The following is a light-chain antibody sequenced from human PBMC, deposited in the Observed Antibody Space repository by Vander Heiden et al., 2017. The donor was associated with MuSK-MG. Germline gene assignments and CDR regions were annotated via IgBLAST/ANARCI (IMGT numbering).Light chain of an antibody. CDR1: QNINTY. J-gene: IGKJ2*01. CDR2: DAS. Sequence: EIVLTQSPGTLSLSPGERATLSCRASQNINTYLAWYQQKPGQAPRLLIYDASNRATGIPARFSGYGSGTDFTLTISSIEPEDVAVYFCQQRANGAQTFGQVTKLEIK. CDR3: QQRANGAQT. V-gene: IGKV3-11*01.